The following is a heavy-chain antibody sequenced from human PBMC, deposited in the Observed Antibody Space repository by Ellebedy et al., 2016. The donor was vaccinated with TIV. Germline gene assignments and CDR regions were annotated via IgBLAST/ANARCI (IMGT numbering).Heavy chain of an antibody. CDR1: GFTFSDYY. J-gene: IGHJ5*02. CDR3: ARELTGTTDWFAP. V-gene: IGHV3-11*06. D-gene: IGHD1-20*01. CDR2: ISTSSSNT. Sequence: GESLKISCAASGFTFSDYYMNWIRQAPGKGLEWVAYISTSSSNTNYADSVKGRFTISRDNAKNSLYLQMSSLRAEDTAVYYCARELTGTTDWFAPWGQGTLVTVSS.